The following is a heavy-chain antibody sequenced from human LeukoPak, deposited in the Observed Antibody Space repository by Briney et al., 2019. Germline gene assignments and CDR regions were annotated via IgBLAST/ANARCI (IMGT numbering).Heavy chain of an antibody. Sequence: ASVKVSCKASGYTFTGYYMHWVRQAPGQGLEWMGWINPNSGGTNYAQKFQGRVTMTRDTSISTAYMELSGLRSDDTAVYYCARVPFSYCGGDCYFDYWGQGTLVTVSS. CDR1: GYTFTGYY. CDR3: ARVPFSYCGGDCYFDY. CDR2: INPNSGGT. V-gene: IGHV1-2*02. D-gene: IGHD2-21*02. J-gene: IGHJ4*02.